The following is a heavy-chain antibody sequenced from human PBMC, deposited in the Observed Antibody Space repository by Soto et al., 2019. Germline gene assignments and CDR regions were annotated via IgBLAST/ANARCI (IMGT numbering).Heavy chain of an antibody. CDR1: GGSLSSGAYY. Sequence: PSETLSLTCTVSGGSLSSGAYYWSWIRQHPGKGLEWIGYIYYSGSTYYNPSLTSRVTVSVDTSKNQFSLNLSSVTAADTAVYFCARAGPGGGYAPYYFDYWGQGTLVTVS. J-gene: IGHJ4*02. CDR3: ARAGPGGGYAPYYFDY. D-gene: IGHD5-12*01. V-gene: IGHV4-31*03. CDR2: IYYSGST.